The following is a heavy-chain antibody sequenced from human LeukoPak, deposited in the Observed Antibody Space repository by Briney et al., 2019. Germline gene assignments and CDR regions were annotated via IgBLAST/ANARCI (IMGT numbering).Heavy chain of an antibody. CDR3: AKGLGRARSGVPSGFDV. J-gene: IGHJ3*01. CDR2: ISPTGATT. D-gene: IGHD1-26*01. CDR1: GFMFSSFA. V-gene: IGHV3-23*01. Sequence: GGSLRLSCATSGFMFSSFAMSWVRQAPGKGLEWVSGISPTGATTYDAKSVRGRFTISRDNSNNKLYLEMNSLRVDDTAIYYCAKGLGRARSGVPSGFDVWGQGTMVTVPS.